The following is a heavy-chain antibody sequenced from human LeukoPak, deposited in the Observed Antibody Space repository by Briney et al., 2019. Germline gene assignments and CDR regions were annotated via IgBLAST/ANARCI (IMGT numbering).Heavy chain of an antibody. CDR1: GGSFSGYY. V-gene: IGHV4-34*01. Sequence: SETLSLTCAVYGGSFSGYYWSWIRQPPGKGLEWIGEINHSGSTNYNPSLKSRVTISVDTSKNQFSLKLSSVTAADTAVYYCARASNFMGRGHDYWGQGTLVTVSS. CDR3: ARASNFMGRGHDY. D-gene: IGHD4-11*01. CDR2: INHSGST. J-gene: IGHJ4*02.